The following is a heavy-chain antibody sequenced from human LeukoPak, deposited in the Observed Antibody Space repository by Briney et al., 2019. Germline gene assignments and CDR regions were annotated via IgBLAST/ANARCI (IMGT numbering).Heavy chain of an antibody. CDR2: IIPIFGTA. J-gene: IGHJ5*02. CDR1: GGTFSSYA. D-gene: IGHD2-2*01. V-gene: IGHV1-69*06. CDR3: ARDQGVPAAMRACWFDP. Sequence: AVKVSCKASGGTFSSYAISWVRQAPGQGLEWMGGIIPIFGTANYAQKFQGRVTITADKSTSTAYMELSSLRSEDTAVYYCARDQGVPAAMRACWFDPWGQGTLVTVSS.